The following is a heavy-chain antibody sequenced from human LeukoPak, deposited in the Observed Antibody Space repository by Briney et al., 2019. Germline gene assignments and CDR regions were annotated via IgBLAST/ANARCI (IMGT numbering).Heavy chain of an antibody. Sequence: SETLSLTCTVSGGSISSSSYYWGWIRQPPGKGLEWIGSIYYSGSTYYNPSLKSRVAISVDTSKNQFSLKLSSVTAADTAVYYCARDGYCSGGSCYRRRSYDPWGQGTLVTVSS. CDR3: ARDGYCSGGSCYRRRSYDP. J-gene: IGHJ5*02. CDR1: GGSISSSSYY. V-gene: IGHV4-39*07. CDR2: IYYSGST. D-gene: IGHD2-15*01.